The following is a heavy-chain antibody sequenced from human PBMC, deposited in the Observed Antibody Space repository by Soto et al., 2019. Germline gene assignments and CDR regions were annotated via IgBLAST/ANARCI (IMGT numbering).Heavy chain of an antibody. CDR2: IIPIFGTA. J-gene: IGHJ6*03. CDR1: GGTFSSYA. V-gene: IGHV1-69*13. D-gene: IGHD6-6*01. Sequence: ASVKVSCKASGGTFSSYAISWVRQAPGQGLEWMGGIIPIFGTANYAQKFQGRVTITADESTSTAYMELSSLRSEDTAVYYCARASAAPYQGACYWYSMDVWGKGTTVTLSS. CDR3: ARASAAPYQGACYWYSMDV.